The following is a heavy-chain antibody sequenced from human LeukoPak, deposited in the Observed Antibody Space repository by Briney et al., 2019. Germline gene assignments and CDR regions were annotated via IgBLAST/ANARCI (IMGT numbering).Heavy chain of an antibody. CDR1: GFTFSSYE. CDR2: ISGSGGNI. J-gene: IGHJ3*02. D-gene: IGHD3-22*01. CDR3: ARDLDSGGLDVFDI. V-gene: IGHV3-48*03. Sequence: GGSLRLSCTAPGFTFSSYEMNWVRQAPGKGLEWVSYISGSGGNIHYADSVKGRFTISRDNAENALYLQMNSLRAEDTAVYYCARDLDSGGLDVFDIWGQGTLVTVCS.